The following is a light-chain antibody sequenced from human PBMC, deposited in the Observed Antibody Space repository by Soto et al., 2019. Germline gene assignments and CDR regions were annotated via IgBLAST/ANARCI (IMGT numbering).Light chain of an antibody. J-gene: IGKJ4*02. V-gene: IGKV3-15*01. CDR3: QQYKNWTLT. CDR1: QGVXNN. Sequence: EIVLTQSPATLSLSPGERATLSCRASQGVXNNLGWYQPKAGQAPRVLXYGASTRATGIPARFSGSGSGTEFTLTISSLQSEYFAVYYCQQYKNWTLTFGGGTKVDI. CDR2: GAS.